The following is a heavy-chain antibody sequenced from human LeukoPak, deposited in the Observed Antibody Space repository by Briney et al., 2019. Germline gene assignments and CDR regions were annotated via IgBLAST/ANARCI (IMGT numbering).Heavy chain of an antibody. D-gene: IGHD6-6*01. CDR1: GFTFSSYS. J-gene: IGHJ4*02. Sequence: PGGSLRLSCAASGFTFSSYSMNWVRQAPGKGLEWVSSISSSSSYIYYADSVKGRFTISRDNAKNSLYLQMNSLRAEDTAVYYCAVPFEYRSSSGDYWGQGTLVPVSS. CDR3: AVPFEYRSSSGDY. V-gene: IGHV3-21*01. CDR2: ISSSSSYI.